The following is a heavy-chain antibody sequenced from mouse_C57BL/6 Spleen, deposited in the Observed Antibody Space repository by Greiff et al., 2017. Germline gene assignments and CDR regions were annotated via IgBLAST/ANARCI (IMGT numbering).Heavy chain of an antibody. Sequence: EVQLQQSGAELVRPGASVKLSCTASGFNIKDDYMHWVKQRPEQGLEWIGWIDPENGDTEYASKFPGKATITADTSSNTSYLQHSILTSGDTAVYYCTGYDYDGGYYYGYWGQGTTLTVSS. D-gene: IGHD2-4*01. J-gene: IGHJ2*01. V-gene: IGHV14-4*01. CDR3: TGYDYDGGYYYGY. CDR1: GFNIKDDY. CDR2: IDPENGDT.